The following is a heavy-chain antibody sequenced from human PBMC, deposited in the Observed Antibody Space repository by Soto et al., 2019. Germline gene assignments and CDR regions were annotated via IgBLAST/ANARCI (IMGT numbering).Heavy chain of an antibody. J-gene: IGHJ4*02. Sequence: EVQILESGGGLVQPGGSLRLSCAASGFTFTTYAMSWVRQAPGRGLECVSAISGNGGTTYYADSVKGRFTISRDNSKNTLHLQMNSLRAEDTAVYYCAKWGPRDGFIDFDYWGQGTLVTVSS. CDR1: GFTFTTYA. D-gene: IGHD1-26*01. CDR2: ISGNGGTT. V-gene: IGHV3-23*01. CDR3: AKWGPRDGFIDFDY.